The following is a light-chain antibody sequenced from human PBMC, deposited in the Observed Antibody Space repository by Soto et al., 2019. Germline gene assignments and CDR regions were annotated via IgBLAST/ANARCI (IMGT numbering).Light chain of an antibody. CDR2: AAS. CDR1: QRISSY. CDR3: QQSYSTPRT. V-gene: IGKV1-39*01. J-gene: IGKJ1*01. Sequence: QMTQSQSSLSGSGGDRATITCRARQRISSYLNWYQQKQGKAPKLLIYAASSLQSGVPSRFSGNGSGTDFTLTISILQPEDFATYYRQQSYSTPRTCGQGTK.